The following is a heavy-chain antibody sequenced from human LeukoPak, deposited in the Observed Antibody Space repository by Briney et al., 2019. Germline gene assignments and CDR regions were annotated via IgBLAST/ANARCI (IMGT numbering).Heavy chain of an antibody. CDR2: ISYDGSNK. Sequence: GRSLRLSCAASGFTFSSYAMHWVRQAPGKGLEWVAVISYDGSNKYYADSVKGRFTISRDNSKSTLYLQMNSLRAEDTAVYYCVSDYWGQGTLVTVSS. V-gene: IGHV3-30-3*01. J-gene: IGHJ4*02. CDR3: VSDY. CDR1: GFTFSSYA.